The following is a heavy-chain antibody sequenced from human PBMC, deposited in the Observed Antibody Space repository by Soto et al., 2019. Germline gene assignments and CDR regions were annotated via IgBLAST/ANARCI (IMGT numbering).Heavy chain of an antibody. D-gene: IGHD2-21*01. J-gene: IGHJ4*01. CDR3: ARCGSPFPSY. CDR1: GFSLSTSGVG. Sequence: QITLRESGPPLVKPTQTLTLTCTFSGFSLSTSGVGVGWIRQPPGKALEWLALIYWDDDERYNPSLTSSLTITKDTSQHHVVLTLTNIAPVDTATYSCARCGSPFPSYWGHGTLVTVSS. V-gene: IGHV2-5*02. CDR2: IYWDDDE.